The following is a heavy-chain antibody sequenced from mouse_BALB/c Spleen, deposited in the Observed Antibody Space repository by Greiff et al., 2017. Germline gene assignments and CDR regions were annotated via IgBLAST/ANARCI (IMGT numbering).Heavy chain of an antibody. D-gene: IGHD1-1*01. Sequence: EVQLQQSGTVLARPGASVKMSCKASGYTFTSYWMHWVKQRPGQGLEWIGAIYPGNSDTSYNQKFKGKAKLTAVTSTSTAYMELSSLTNEDSAVYYCTNYYYGSSPFDYWGQGTTLTVSS. CDR1: GYTFTSYW. CDR3: TNYYYGSSPFDY. J-gene: IGHJ2*01. V-gene: IGHV1-5*01. CDR2: IYPGNSDT.